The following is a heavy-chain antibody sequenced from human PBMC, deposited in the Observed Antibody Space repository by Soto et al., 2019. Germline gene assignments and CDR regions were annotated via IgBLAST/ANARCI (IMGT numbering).Heavy chain of an antibody. V-gene: IGHV3-64D*06. J-gene: IGHJ4*02. Sequence: GGSLRLSCSASGFTFSSYAMHWVRQAPGKGLEYVSAISSNGGITYNADSVKGRFTISRDNSKNTLYLQMSSLRAEDTAVYYCVKLLLRRHPLGPADYWGQGTLVTVSS. CDR1: GFTFSSYA. D-gene: IGHD7-27*01. CDR2: ISSNGGIT. CDR3: VKLLLRRHPLGPADY.